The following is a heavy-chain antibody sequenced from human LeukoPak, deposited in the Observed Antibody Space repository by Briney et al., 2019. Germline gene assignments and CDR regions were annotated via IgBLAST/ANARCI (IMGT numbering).Heavy chain of an antibody. J-gene: IGHJ5*02. V-gene: IGHV1-69*01. CDR1: GGTFSSYA. Sequence: SVKVSCKASGGTFSSYAISWVRQAPGQGLEWMGGIIPIFGTANYAQKFQGRVTITADESTSTAYMELSSQRSEDTAVYYCARVGGYSGYDPDNWFDPWGQGTLVTVSS. CDR3: ARVGGYSGYDPDNWFDP. D-gene: IGHD5-12*01. CDR2: IIPIFGTA.